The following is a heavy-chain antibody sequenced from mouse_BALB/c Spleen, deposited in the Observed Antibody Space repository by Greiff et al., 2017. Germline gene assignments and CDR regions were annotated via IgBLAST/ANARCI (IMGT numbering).Heavy chain of an antibody. CDR2: IFPGNSDT. CDR1: GYSFTSYW. V-gene: IGHV1-5*01. CDR3: TRGGNHPSYAMDD. D-gene: IGHD2-1*01. Sequence: EVQLQQSGTVLARPGASVKMSCKASGYSFTSYWMHWVKQRPGQGLEWIGAIFPGNSDTSYNQKFKGQAKLTAVTSASTAYMELRSLTNEDSAVYFCTRGGNHPSYAMDDWGQGTSDT. J-gene: IGHJ4*01.